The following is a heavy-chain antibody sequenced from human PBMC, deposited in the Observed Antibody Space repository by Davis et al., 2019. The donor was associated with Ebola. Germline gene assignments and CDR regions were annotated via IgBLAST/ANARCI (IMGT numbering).Heavy chain of an antibody. D-gene: IGHD3-10*01. Sequence: PGGSLRLSCAASGFTFSSYSMNWVRQAPGKGLEWVSYISSSSSTIYYADSVKGRFTISRDNAKNSLYLQMNSLRDEDTAVYYCARVPFEAFRENWFDPWGQGTLVTVSS. CDR3: ARVPFEAFRENWFDP. V-gene: IGHV3-48*02. J-gene: IGHJ5*02. CDR1: GFTFSSYS. CDR2: ISSSSSTI.